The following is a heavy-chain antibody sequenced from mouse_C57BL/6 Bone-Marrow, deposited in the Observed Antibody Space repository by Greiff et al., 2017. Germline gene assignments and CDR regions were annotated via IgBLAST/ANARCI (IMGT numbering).Heavy chain of an antibody. D-gene: IGHD2-1*01. J-gene: IGHJ2*01. CDR1: GYTFTSYW. CDR2: IDPSDSYT. V-gene: IGHV1-59*01. CDR3: AREGDGNYFFDY. Sequence: QVQLQQPGAELVRPGTSVKLSCKASGYTFTSYWMHWVKQRPGQGLEWIGVIDPSDSYTNYNQKFKGKATLTVDTPSSTAYMQLSSLTSEDSAVYYCAREGDGNYFFDYWGQGTTLTISS.